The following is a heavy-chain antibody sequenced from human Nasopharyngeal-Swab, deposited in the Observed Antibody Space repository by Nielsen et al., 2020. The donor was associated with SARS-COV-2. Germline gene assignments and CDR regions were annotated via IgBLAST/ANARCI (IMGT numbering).Heavy chain of an antibody. CDR3: ARQERGQLGFDY. CDR2: IDLSDSYT. CDR1: GYSFTSYW. V-gene: IGHV5-10-1*01. Sequence: KVSCKGSGYSFTSYWISWVRQMPGKGLEWMGRIDLSDSYTNYSPSFQGHVTISADKSISTAYLQWSSLKASDTAMYYCARQERGQLGFDYWGQGTLVTVSS. D-gene: IGHD7-27*01. J-gene: IGHJ4*02.